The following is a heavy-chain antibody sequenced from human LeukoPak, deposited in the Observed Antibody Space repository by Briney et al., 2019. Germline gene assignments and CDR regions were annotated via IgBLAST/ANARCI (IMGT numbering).Heavy chain of an antibody. Sequence: SETLSLTCTVSGGSISSGGYYWSWIRQPPGKGLEWIGYIYHSGSTYYNPSLKSRVTISVDTSKNQFSLKLSSVTAADTAVYYCARVRMDTTGQYYFDYWGQGTLVTVSS. V-gene: IGHV4-61*08. CDR2: IYHSGST. CDR1: GGSISSGGYY. CDR3: ARVRMDTTGQYYFDY. D-gene: IGHD4-17*01. J-gene: IGHJ4*02.